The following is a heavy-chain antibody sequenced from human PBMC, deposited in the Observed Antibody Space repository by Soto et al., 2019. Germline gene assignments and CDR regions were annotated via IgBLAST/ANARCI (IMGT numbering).Heavy chain of an antibody. CDR1: EFSFSIYS. V-gene: IGHV3-21*01. J-gene: IGHJ4*02. D-gene: IGHD5-12*01. Sequence: KPGGSLRLSCAASEFSFSIYSMNWVRQAPGKGLEWISSISSSSDYIYYADSVKGRFTISRDNSKNSLYLQLNSLRAEDTAVYYCARSPGRDGYNHFDYWGQGTLVTVSS. CDR3: ARSPGRDGYNHFDY. CDR2: ISSSSDYI.